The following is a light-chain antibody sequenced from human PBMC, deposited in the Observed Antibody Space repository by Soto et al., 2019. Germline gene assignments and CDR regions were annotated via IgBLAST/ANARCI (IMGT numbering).Light chain of an antibody. J-gene: IGKJ1*01. Sequence: EIVLTQSPATLSLSPGERATLSCRASQSVSSYLAWYQQKPGQAPRLLMYGASSRATGVPDRFSGSGSGTDFTLTISRLEPEDFAVYSCQHYSSWTFGQGTKVDI. CDR2: GAS. V-gene: IGKV3-20*01. CDR1: QSVSSY. CDR3: QHYSSWT.